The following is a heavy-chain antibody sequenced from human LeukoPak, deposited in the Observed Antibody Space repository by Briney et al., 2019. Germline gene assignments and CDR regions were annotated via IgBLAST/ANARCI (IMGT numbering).Heavy chain of an antibody. CDR3: ARGRTNFDA. J-gene: IGHJ4*02. CDR2: IYYSGST. V-gene: IGHV4-31*03. CDR1: GGSLSSGGHS. Sequence: SETLSLTCTVSGGSLSSGGHSWSWSPRHPGKGLEWIGYIYYSGSTYYNPSLKSRVSISVDTSKNQFSLKLSSVTAADTGVYYCARGRTNFDAWGQGTLVTVSS. D-gene: IGHD3/OR15-3a*01.